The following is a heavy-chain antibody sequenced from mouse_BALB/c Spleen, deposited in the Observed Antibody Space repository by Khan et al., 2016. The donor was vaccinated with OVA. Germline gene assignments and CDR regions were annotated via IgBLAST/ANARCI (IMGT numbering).Heavy chain of an antibody. V-gene: IGHV9-3-1*01. CDR3: ARSASYLFFDV. Sequence: QIQLVQSGPELKKPGETVKISCKASGYTFTNYGMNWVKQAPGKGLKWMGWINTYTGEPTYADDFKGRFAFSLETSANTAYLQINNLKNEDTATXFCARSASYLFFDVWGAGTTVTVSS. D-gene: IGHD6-1*01. CDR1: GYTFTNYG. CDR2: INTYTGEP. J-gene: IGHJ1*01.